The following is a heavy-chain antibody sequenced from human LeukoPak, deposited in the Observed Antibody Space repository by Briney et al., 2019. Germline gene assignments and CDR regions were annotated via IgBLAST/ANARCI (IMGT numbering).Heavy chain of an antibody. CDR3: AIQIRGVVY. D-gene: IGHD3-10*01. V-gene: IGHV1-3*01. CDR1: GYTFSSYA. J-gene: IGHJ4*02. CDR2: INAGNGHT. Sequence: ASVKVSCKASGYTFSSYAMHWVRQAPGQRLEWMGWINAGNGHTGYSQKFQGRVTFTRDTSASTAYMELSSLRSEDMAVYYCAIQIRGVVYWGLGTLVTVSS.